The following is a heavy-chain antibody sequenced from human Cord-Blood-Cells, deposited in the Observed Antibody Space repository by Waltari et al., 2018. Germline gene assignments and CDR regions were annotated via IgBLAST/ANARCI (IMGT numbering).Heavy chain of an antibody. V-gene: IGHV4-39*01. CDR3: ARSYGSGSYYNVHFDY. D-gene: IGHD3-10*01. Sequence: QLQLQESGPGLVKPSETLSLTCTVSGGSISSSSYYWGWLRQPPGKGLEWIGSIYYSGSTYYNPSLKSRVNISVDTSKNQFSLKLSSVTAADTAVYYCARSYGSGSYYNVHFDYWGQGTLVTVSS. CDR2: IYYSGST. CDR1: GGSISSSSYY. J-gene: IGHJ4*02.